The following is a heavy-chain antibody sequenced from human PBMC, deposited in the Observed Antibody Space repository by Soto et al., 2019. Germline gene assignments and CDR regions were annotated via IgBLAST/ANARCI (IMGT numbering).Heavy chain of an antibody. V-gene: IGHV1-18*01. D-gene: IGHD1-1*01. CDR3: ARRRYGDY. CDR1: GYGFTTYG. Sequence: QVHLVQSGAEVKKHGASVKVSCKGSGYGFTTYGITWVRQAPGQGLEWMAWISAHNGNTNYAQKLQGRVTVTIDTSTSTAYMELRSLRSDDTAVYYCARRRYGDYWGQGALVSVSS. J-gene: IGHJ4*02. CDR2: ISAHNGNT.